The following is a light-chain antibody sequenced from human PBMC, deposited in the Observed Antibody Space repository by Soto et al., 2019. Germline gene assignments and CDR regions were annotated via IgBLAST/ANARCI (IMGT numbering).Light chain of an antibody. V-gene: IGKV3-20*01. CDR2: GAS. CDR1: QSVSSSY. J-gene: IGKJ1*01. CDR3: QQYGSSSWT. Sequence: EIVLTQSPGTLSLSPGERATLSCRASQSVSSSYLAWYQQKPGQAPRLLIYGASSRATGIPDRFSGSGSGTEFHLNISRPEPEDFAVYYCQQYGSSSWTFGQGTKVEIK.